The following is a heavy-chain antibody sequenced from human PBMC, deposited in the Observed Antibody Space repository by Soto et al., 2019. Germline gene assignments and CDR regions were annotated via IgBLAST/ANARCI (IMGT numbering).Heavy chain of an antibody. CDR3: ARDRRITIFGVVIPRGWFDP. V-gene: IGHV4-31*03. Sequence: SETLSLTCTVSGGSISSGGYYCSWIRQHPGKGLEWIGYIYYSGSTYYNPSLKSRVTISVDTSKNQFSLKLSSVTAADTAVYYCARDRRITIFGVVIPRGWFDPWGQGTLVTVSS. CDR2: IYYSGST. D-gene: IGHD3-3*01. CDR1: GGSISSGGYY. J-gene: IGHJ5*02.